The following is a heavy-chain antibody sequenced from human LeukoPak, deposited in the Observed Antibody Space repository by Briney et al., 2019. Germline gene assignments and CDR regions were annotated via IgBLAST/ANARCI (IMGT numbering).Heavy chain of an antibody. J-gene: IGHJ4*02. V-gene: IGHV1-2*02. CDR2: INPNSGGT. D-gene: IGHD3-3*01. CDR3: ARVGITIPFGPTDHYYFDY. CDR1: GYTFTGCY. Sequence: ASVKVSCKASGYTFTGCYMHWVRQAPGQGLEWMGWINPNSGGTNYAQKFQGRVTMTRDTSISTAYMELSRLRSDDTAVYYCARVGITIPFGPTDHYYFDYWGQGTLVTVSS.